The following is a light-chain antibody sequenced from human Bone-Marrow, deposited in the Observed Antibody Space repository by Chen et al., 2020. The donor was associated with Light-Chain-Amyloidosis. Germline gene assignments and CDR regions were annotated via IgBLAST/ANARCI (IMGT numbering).Light chain of an antibody. CDR1: DLPTKY. CDR3: QSADSSGTYEVI. J-gene: IGLJ2*01. CDR2: RDT. Sequence: SYELPQPPSVSVSPGQTARLPCSGDDLPTKYAYWYQQKPGQAPVLVIHRDTERPSGISERFSGSSSGTTATLTISGVQAEDEADYHCQSADSSGTYEVICGGGTKLTVL. V-gene: IGLV3-25*03.